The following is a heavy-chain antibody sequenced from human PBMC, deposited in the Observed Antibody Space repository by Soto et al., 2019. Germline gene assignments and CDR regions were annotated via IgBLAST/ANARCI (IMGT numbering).Heavy chain of an antibody. CDR2: ISWNSGSI. D-gene: IGHD5-12*01. V-gene: IGHV3-9*01. J-gene: IGHJ4*02. CDR3: AKDMGYDLSPLGYFDY. CDR1: GFTFDDYA. Sequence: LRLSCAASGFTFDDYAMHWVRQAPGKGLEWVSGISWNSGSIGYADSAKGRFTISRDNAKNSLHLQMNSLRSEDTALYYCAKDMGYDLSPLGYFDYWGQGTLVTVSS.